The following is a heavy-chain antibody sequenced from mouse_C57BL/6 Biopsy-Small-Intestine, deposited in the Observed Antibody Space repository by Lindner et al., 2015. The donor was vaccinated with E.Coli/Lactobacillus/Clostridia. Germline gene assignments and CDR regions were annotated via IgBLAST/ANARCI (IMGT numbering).Heavy chain of an antibody. D-gene: IGHD6-2*01. Sequence: SVKVSCKASGYTFLRNGINWVRQAPGQGLEWMGWISTYNGNTYYAQELQGRVTMTTDTSTSTAYMELRGLRSDDTAVYYCARDYSFSIAARPLGAFDIWGQGTMVTVSS. CDR2: ISTYNGNT. CDR1: GYTFLRNG. J-gene: IGHJ3*01. V-gene: IGHV1-20*01. CDR3: ARDYSFSIAARPLGAFDI.